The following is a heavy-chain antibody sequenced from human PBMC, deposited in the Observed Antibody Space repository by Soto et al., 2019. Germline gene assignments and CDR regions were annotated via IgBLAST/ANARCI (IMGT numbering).Heavy chain of an antibody. CDR1: GGSISSSSYY. CDR3: ARQITMVRRVILGDYYYYGMDV. J-gene: IGHJ6*02. Sequence: PSETLSLTCTVSGGSISSSSYYWGWILQPPGKGLEWIGSIYYSGSTYYNPSLKSRVTISVDTSKNQFSLKLSSVTAADTAVYYCARQITMVRRVILGDYYYYGMDVLGQGATLTVSS. V-gene: IGHV4-39*01. D-gene: IGHD3-10*01. CDR2: IYYSGST.